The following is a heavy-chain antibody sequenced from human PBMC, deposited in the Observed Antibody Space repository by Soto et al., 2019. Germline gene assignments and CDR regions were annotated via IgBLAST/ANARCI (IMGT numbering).Heavy chain of an antibody. D-gene: IGHD3-22*01. CDR3: VRATFFSERSGYTRCPNY. V-gene: IGHV3-72*01. Sequence: GGSLRLSFAGSGFSLSDHYIDWVRQAPGKGLEWVGRSRDKPQGYSTTYAASVKGRFTTSRDASKNSAYLQMNSLKTEDTVVYYYVRATFFSERSGYTRCPNYSGQGPRATLST. CDR2: SRDKPQGYST. J-gene: IGHJ4*02. CDR1: GFSLSDHY.